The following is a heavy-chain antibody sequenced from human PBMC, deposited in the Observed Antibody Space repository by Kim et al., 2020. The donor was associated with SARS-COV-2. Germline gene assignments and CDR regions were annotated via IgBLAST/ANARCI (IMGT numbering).Heavy chain of an antibody. CDR3: AKGTGGDWFDP. CDR2: T. D-gene: IGHD3-10*01. V-gene: IGHV4-30-2*05. Sequence: TDYTPSLKGRVSISLDTSKNQFSLKLTSVTAADTAVFYWAKGTGGDWFDPWGQGTLVTVSS. J-gene: IGHJ5*02.